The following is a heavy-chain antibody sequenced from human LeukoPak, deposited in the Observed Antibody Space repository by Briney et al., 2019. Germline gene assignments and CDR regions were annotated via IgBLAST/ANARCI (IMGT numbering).Heavy chain of an antibody. CDR2: IYTSGST. D-gene: IGHD2-21*02. V-gene: IGHV4-4*07. CDR1: GGSISSYY. J-gene: IGHJ2*01. Sequence: PSETLSLTCTVSGGSISSYYWSWIRQPAGKGLEWIGRIYTSGSTNYNPSLKSRVTMSVDTSKNQFSLKLSSVTDADTAVYYCATVPLMVTAHDWYFDLWGRGTLVTVSS. CDR3: ATVPLMVTAHDWYFDL.